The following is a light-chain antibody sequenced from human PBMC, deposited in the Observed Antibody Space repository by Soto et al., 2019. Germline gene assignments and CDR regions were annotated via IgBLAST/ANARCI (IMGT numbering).Light chain of an antibody. J-gene: IGKJ5*01. CDR3: QQRKYWQVT. CDR1: QSVSSY. V-gene: IGKV3-11*01. Sequence: EIVLTQSPATLSLSPGERATLSCRASQSVSSYLAWYQQKPGQAPRLLIYGARTRATGVPDRFSASGSGTDFSLTISSLEPEDFAIYYCQQRKYWQVTFGQGTRLEIK. CDR2: GAR.